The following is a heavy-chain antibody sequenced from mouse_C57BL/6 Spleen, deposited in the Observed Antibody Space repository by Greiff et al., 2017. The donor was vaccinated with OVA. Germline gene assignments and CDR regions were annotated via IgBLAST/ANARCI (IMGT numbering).Heavy chain of an antibody. CDR3: AREYDYDETWFAY. CDR1: GYSITSGYY. CDR2: ISYDGSN. D-gene: IGHD2-4*01. Sequence: EVQLQQSGPGLVKPSQSLSLTCSVTGYSITSGYYWNWIRQFPGNKLEWMGYISYDGSNNYNPSLKNRISITRDTSKNQFFLKLNSVTTEDTATYYCAREYDYDETWFAYWGQGTLVTVSA. V-gene: IGHV3-6*01. J-gene: IGHJ3*01.